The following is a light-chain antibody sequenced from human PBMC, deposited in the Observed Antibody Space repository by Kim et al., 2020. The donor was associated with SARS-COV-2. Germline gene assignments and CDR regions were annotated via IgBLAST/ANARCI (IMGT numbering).Light chain of an antibody. V-gene: IGLV2-14*03. Sequence: SITLSCHCTSGDVVDYTYVSWDQKHPGEAPKHMIYDVTDLPSGVSNRFSGSKSGNTASLTISGLQAEDEADYFCSSYPSSSTLHVVFGGGTQLTVL. CDR2: DVT. CDR3: SSYPSSSTLHVV. J-gene: IGLJ2*01. CDR1: SGDVVDYTY.